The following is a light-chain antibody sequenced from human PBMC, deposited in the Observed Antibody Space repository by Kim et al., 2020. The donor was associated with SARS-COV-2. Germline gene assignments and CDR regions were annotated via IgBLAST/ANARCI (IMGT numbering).Light chain of an antibody. CDR2: GNS. CDR3: QSYDSSLSTV. J-gene: IGLJ3*02. CDR1: SSNIGAGYD. V-gene: IGLV1-40*01. Sequence: QSVLTQPPSVSGAPGQRVTISCTGSSSNIGAGYDVHWYQQLPGTAPKLLIYGNSNRPSGVPDRFSGSKSGTSASLVITGLQAEDEADYYCQSYDSSLSTVFGGGTKLTVL.